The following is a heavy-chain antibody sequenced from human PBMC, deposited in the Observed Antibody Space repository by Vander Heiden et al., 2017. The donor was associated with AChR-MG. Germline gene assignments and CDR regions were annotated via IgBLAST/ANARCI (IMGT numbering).Heavy chain of an antibody. Sequence: EVQLVESGGGLVQPGGSLRLSCAASGLTFSSYGMSWVRQAPGKGLEWVANIKQDGSEKYYVDSVKGRFTISRDNAKNSLYLQMNSLRAEDTAVYYCAREVVTLWFDPWGQGTLVTVSS. CDR2: IKQDGSEK. V-gene: IGHV3-7*01. CDR3: AREVVTLWFDP. D-gene: IGHD2-21*02. J-gene: IGHJ5*02. CDR1: GLTFSSYG.